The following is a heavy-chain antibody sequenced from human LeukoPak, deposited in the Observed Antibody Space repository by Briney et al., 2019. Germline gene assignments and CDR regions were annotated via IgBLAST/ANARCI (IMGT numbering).Heavy chain of an antibody. CDR1: GGSFSGYY. D-gene: IGHD3-3*01. CDR2: INHSGST. J-gene: IGHJ4*02. Sequence: PSETLSLTCDVYGGSFSGYYWSWIRQPPGKGLERIGEINHSGSTNYNPSLKSRVTISVDTSKNQFSLKLSSVTAADTAVYYCARGKSGYTYDYWGQGTLVTVSS. CDR3: ARGKSGYTYDY. V-gene: IGHV4-34*01.